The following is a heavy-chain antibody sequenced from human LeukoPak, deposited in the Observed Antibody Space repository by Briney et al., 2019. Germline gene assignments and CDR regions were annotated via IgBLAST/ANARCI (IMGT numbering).Heavy chain of an antibody. CDR1: GFTFSTYA. Sequence: PGGSLRLSCAASGFTFSTYAMNWVRQAPGKGLEWVSAISGTDESTYHADSVKGRFTISRDNSKNTLYLQMNSLRAEDTAVYYCAKGHDTRTATLDYWGQGTLVTVSS. CDR3: AKGHDTRTATLDY. D-gene: IGHD1-1*01. CDR2: ISGTDEST. V-gene: IGHV3-23*01. J-gene: IGHJ4*02.